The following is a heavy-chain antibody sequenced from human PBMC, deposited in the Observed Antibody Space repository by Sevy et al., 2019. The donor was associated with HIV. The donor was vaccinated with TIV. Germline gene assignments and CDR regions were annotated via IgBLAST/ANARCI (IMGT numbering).Heavy chain of an antibody. V-gene: IGHV1-2*02. CDR1: GYTFTGYY. Sequence: ASVKVSCKASGYTFTGYYMHWMRQAHGQGLEWMGWINPDSGGPTYAPKFQGRVTLTRDTSISTAYMDLSRLKSDDMAVYYCVRDDRDGYFEYWGQGTLVTVSS. CDR2: INPDSGGP. CDR3: VRDDRDGYFEY. J-gene: IGHJ4*02.